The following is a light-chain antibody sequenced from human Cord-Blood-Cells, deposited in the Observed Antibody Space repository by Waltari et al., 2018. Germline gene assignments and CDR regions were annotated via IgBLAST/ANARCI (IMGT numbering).Light chain of an antibody. Sequence: ATVNQPPSVAGSLGQSITFSCAGASSAIGSYNLVSCYQQHPGKAPKLMIYEVSKRPSGVSNRFSGSKSGNTASLTSSGLQAEDEADYYCCSYAGSSTLYVFGTGTKVTVL. CDR3: CSYAGSSTLYV. J-gene: IGLJ1*01. CDR2: EVS. CDR1: SSAIGSYNL. V-gene: IGLV2-23*02.